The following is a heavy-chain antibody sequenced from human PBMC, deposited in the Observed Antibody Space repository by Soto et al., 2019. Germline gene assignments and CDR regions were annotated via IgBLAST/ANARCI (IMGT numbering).Heavy chain of an antibody. V-gene: IGHV3-23*01. CDR3: AKVLLAAGVFDY. CDR1: GFTFSSYA. J-gene: IGHJ4*02. Sequence: GGSLRLSCAASGFTFSSYAMNWVRQAPGKGLEWVSVISGSGGSTFYADSVKGRFTLSRDNSKNTLYLQMSSLRVEDTAVYYCAKVLLAAGVFDYWGQGTLVTVSS. D-gene: IGHD6-13*01. CDR2: ISGSGGST.